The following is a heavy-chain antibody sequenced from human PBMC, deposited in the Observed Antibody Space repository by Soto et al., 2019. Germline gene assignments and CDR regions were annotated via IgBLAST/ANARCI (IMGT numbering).Heavy chain of an antibody. J-gene: IGHJ4*02. CDR1: GGTFSSYA. CDR3: ATAREKSTGWYYYFDY. V-gene: IGHV1-69*12. Sequence: QVQLVQSGAEVKKPGSSVKVSCKASGGTFSSYAISWVRQAPGQGLEWMGGIIPIFNTANYAQKFQGRVTITADESTGTADMELTSLRSEDTAVYYCATAREKSTGWYYYFDYWGQGTLVTVSS. D-gene: IGHD6-19*01. CDR2: IIPIFNTA.